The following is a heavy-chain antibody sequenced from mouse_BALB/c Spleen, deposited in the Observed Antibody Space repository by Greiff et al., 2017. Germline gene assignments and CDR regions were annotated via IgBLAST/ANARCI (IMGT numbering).Heavy chain of an antibody. J-gene: IGHJ4*01. Sequence: EVKVVESGPELVKPGASVKVSCKASGYSFTDYNMYWVKQSHGKSLEWIGYIDPYNGGTSYNQKFKGKATLTVDKSSSTAFMHLNSLTSEDSAVYYCARIYYDYGRPYAMDYWGQGTSVTVSS. CDR3: ARIYYDYGRPYAMDY. D-gene: IGHD2-4*01. CDR1: GYSFTDYN. V-gene: IGHV1S135*01. CDR2: IDPYNGGT.